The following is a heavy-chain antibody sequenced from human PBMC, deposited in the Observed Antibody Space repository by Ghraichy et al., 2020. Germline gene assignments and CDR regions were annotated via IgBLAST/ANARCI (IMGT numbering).Heavy chain of an antibody. V-gene: IGHV1-8*01. CDR1: RYTFTSYD. CDR2: MNPNSGNT. J-gene: IGHJ6*02. D-gene: IGHD6-19*01. CDR3: ARTYSSGWYYYGLDV. Sequence: ASVKVSCKASRYTFTSYDINWVRQATGHGLEWMGWMNPNSGNTGYAQKFQGRVTMTRNTSITTAYMEVSSLRSEDTAVYYCARTYSSGWYYYGLDVWGPGTTVTVSS.